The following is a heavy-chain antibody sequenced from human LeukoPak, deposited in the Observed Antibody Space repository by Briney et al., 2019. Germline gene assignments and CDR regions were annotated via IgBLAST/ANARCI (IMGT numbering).Heavy chain of an antibody. CDR3: AKSVAIYFYYGLDV. Sequence: GGSLRLSCAASGFTLSSYAMSWVRQTPGKGLEWVSAISGSGGSTYYADSVKGRFTISRDNSKNTLFLQMNSLRAEDTAPYYCAKSVAIYFYYGLDVWGQGTTVAVSS. CDR2: ISGSGGST. D-gene: IGHD3-3*01. V-gene: IGHV3-23*01. CDR1: GFTLSSYA. J-gene: IGHJ6*02.